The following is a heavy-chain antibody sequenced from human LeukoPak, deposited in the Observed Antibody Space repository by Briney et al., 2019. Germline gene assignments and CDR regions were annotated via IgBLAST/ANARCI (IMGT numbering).Heavy chain of an antibody. V-gene: IGHV4-39*07. CDR3: AIKARGESPGDY. CDR2: IYYSGST. D-gene: IGHD3-10*01. CDR1: GGSISSSSYY. J-gene: IGHJ4*02. Sequence: SETLSLTCTVSGGSISSSSYYWGWIRQPPGKGLEWIGSIYYSGSTYYNPSLKSRVTISVDTSKNQFSLKLSSVTAADTAVYYCAIKARGESPGDYWGQGTLVTVSS.